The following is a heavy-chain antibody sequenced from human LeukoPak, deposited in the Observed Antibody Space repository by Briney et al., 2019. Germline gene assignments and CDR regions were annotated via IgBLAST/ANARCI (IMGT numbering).Heavy chain of an antibody. Sequence: GGPLRLSCAASGFTFSSYSMNWVRQAPGKGLEWVSYISSSSSTIYYADSVKGRFTISRDNAKNSLYLQMNSLRAEDTAVYYCVREALGTFDPWGQGTLVTVSS. V-gene: IGHV3-48*04. CDR3: VREALGTFDP. CDR1: GFTFSSYS. D-gene: IGHD1-14*01. CDR2: ISSSSSTI. J-gene: IGHJ5*02.